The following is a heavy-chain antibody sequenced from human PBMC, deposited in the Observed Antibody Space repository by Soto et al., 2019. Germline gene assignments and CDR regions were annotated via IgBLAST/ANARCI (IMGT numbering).Heavy chain of an antibody. CDR2: INAGNGNT. J-gene: IGHJ4*02. V-gene: IGHV1-3*01. Sequence: ASVKVSCKASGYTFTSCAMHWVRQAPGQRLEWMGWINAGNGNTKYSQKFQGRVTITRDTSASTAYMELSSLRSEDTAVYYCARDISISRRQTLFPGYWGQGTLVTVSS. CDR3: ARDISISRRQTLFPGY. CDR1: GYTFTSCA. D-gene: IGHD3-10*02.